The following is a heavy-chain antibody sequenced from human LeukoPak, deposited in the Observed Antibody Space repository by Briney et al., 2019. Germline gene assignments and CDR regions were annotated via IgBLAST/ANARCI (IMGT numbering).Heavy chain of an antibody. CDR3: AKERDRGAFDY. CDR2: ISWNSGGV. V-gene: IGHV3-9*01. J-gene: IGHJ4*02. CDR1: GFTFDDYA. D-gene: IGHD3-10*01. Sequence: GRSLRLSCAASGFTFDDYAMLWVRQAPGKGLEWVSGISWNSGGVGYADSVKGRFTISRDNAKNSLYLQMNSLRAEDTALYYCAKERDRGAFDYWGQGTLVTVSS.